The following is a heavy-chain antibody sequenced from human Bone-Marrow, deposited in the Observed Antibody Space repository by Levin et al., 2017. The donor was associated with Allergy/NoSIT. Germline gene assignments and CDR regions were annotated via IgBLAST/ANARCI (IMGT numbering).Heavy chain of an antibody. CDR1: GFDFSLFG. CDR3: ATDQSGRFDP. V-gene: IGHV3-30*03. Sequence: GGSLRLSCVVSGFDFSLFGMQWVRQAPGKGLEWVAIIPSDEVDKYYADFVKGRFVVSRDNSKKTLYLQMDNLRPDDTAVYFCATDQSGRFDPWGQGTLVTVSS. CDR2: IPSDEVDK. J-gene: IGHJ5*02.